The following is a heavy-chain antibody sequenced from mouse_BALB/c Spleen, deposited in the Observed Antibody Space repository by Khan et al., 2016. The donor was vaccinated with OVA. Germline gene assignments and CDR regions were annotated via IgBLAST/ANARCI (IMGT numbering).Heavy chain of an antibody. J-gene: IGHJ3*01. CDR2: IFPGTGTT. V-gene: IGHV1S132*01. CDR1: GYTFTNYW. D-gene: IGHD2-1*01. Sequence: QVQLQQSGAELVKPGASVKLSCKTSGYTFTNYWIQWVKQRPGQGLGWIGQIFPGTGTTYYNENFKGKATLTIDTSSTTAYMHLNSLTSEDSAVYFCARGYFGNYEFAYWGQGTLVTVSA. CDR3: ARGYFGNYEFAY.